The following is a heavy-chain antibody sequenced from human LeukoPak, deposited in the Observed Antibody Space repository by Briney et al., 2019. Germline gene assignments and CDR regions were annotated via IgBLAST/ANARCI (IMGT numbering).Heavy chain of an antibody. J-gene: IGHJ4*02. V-gene: IGHV1-18*01. CDR1: GYTFTSYG. D-gene: IGHD6-13*01. CDR3: ARSSSGGLPALHPN. CDR2: ISAYNGNT. Sequence: ASVKVSCKASGYTFTSYGISWVRQAPGQGLEWVGWISAYNGNTNYAQKLQGRVTMTTDTSTSTAYMELRGLRSDDTAVYYCARSSSGGLPALHPNWGQGTLVTVSS.